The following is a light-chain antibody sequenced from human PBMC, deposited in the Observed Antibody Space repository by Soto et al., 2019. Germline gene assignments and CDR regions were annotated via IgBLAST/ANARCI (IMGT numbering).Light chain of an antibody. Sequence: EIVLTQSPGTLSLSPGERATLSCRASQSVSSSYLAGYQQKPGQAPRLLIYGASSRATGIPDRFSGSGSGTDFTLTISRLEPEDFAVYYCQQYGSSLSSFGQGTKLEIK. CDR2: GAS. V-gene: IGKV3-20*01. CDR1: QSVSSSY. J-gene: IGKJ2*01. CDR3: QQYGSSLSS.